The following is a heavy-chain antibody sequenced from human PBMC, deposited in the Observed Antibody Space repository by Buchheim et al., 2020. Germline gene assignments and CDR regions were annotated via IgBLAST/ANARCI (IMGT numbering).Heavy chain of an antibody. CDR2: IWYDGSNK. Sequence: QVQLVESGGGVVQPGRSLRLSCAASGFTLSSYGMHWVRQAPGKGLEWVAVIWYDGSNKYYADSVKGRFTISRDNSKNTRYLQMNSLRAEDTAVYYCARDGSRGSSSSYFDYWGQGTL. D-gene: IGHD6-6*01. CDR3: ARDGSRGSSSSYFDY. J-gene: IGHJ4*02. CDR1: GFTLSSYG. V-gene: IGHV3-33*01.